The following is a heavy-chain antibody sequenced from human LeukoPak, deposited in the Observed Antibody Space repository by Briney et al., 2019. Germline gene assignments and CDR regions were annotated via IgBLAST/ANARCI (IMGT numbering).Heavy chain of an antibody. Sequence: ASVKVSCKVSGYTLTELSMHWVRQALGKGLEWMGGFDPEDGETIYAQKFQGRVTMTEDTSTDTAYMELSSLRSEDTAVYYCATETTMVRGVIITTDYFDYWGQGTLVTVSS. D-gene: IGHD3-10*01. CDR1: GYTLTELS. J-gene: IGHJ4*02. V-gene: IGHV1-24*01. CDR3: ATETTMVRGVIITTDYFDY. CDR2: FDPEDGET.